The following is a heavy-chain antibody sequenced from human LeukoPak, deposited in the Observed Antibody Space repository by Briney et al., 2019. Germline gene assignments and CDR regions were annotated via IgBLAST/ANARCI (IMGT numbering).Heavy chain of an antibody. J-gene: IGHJ6*04. D-gene: IGHD3-10*01. Sequence: GGSLRLSCAASGFTLDDYAMHWVRQAPGKGLEWVSLISWDGGSTYYADSVKGRFTISRDNSKNSLYLQMNSLRAGDTALYYCAKDMDYYGSGSYYNLYYGMDVWGKGTTVTVSS. CDR1: GFTLDDYA. CDR2: ISWDGGST. V-gene: IGHV3-43D*04. CDR3: AKDMDYYGSGSYYNLYYGMDV.